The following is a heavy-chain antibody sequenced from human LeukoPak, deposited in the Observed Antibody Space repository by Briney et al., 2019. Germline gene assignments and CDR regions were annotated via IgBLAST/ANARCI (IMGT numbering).Heavy chain of an antibody. V-gene: IGHV4-34*01. D-gene: IGHD3-3*01. J-gene: IGHJ6*03. CDR3: ARGRFGGHSYYYMDV. CDR2: INHSGSA. CDR1: GGPFSDYY. Sequence: PSETLFLTCAVFGGPFSDYYWSWIRRPPGKGLEWLGEINHSGSANYMPSLKSRVSISVDTSKNQFSLRLSSVTAADTAFYYCARGRFGGHSYYYMDVWGKGTAVTVSS.